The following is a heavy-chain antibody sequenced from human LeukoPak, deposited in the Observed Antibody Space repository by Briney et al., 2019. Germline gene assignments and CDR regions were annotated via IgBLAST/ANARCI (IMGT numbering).Heavy chain of an antibody. CDR2: IYYSGST. Sequence: SETLSLICTVSGGSIGSSTYYWGWIRQPPGKGLEWIGSIYYSGSTYYNPSLKSRVTISVDTSKNQFSLKLTSVTAADTAVYYCARVAYSSNWYPDYWGQGTLVTVSS. J-gene: IGHJ4*02. CDR3: ARVAYSSNWYPDY. V-gene: IGHV4-39*01. CDR1: GGSIGSSTYY. D-gene: IGHD6-13*01.